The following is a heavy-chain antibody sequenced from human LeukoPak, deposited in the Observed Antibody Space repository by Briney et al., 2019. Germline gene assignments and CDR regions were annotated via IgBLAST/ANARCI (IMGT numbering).Heavy chain of an antibody. D-gene: IGHD3-3*01. CDR2: IIPIFGTA. J-gene: IGHJ6*02. Sequence: SVKVSCKASGGTFSGYAISWVRQAPGQGLEWMGGIIPIFGTANYAQKFQGRVTITADESTSTAYMELSSLRSEDTAVYYCAREEDDFWSGYYSYYYYYGMDVWGQGTTVTVSS. CDR3: AREEDDFWSGYYSYYYYYGMDV. CDR1: GGTFSGYA. V-gene: IGHV1-69*13.